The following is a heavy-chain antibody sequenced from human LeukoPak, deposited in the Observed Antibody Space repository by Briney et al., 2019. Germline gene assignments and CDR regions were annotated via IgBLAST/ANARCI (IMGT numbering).Heavy chain of an antibody. V-gene: IGHV4-4*07. Sequence: PSETLSLTCTVSGGSIITHYWSWIRQTAGQGLDLIGRSYTSGSTNYNPSLKSRVTMSVDTSKNQFALELSAVTASDTAVYYCAREDFRAADPDLWGRGTLVTVSS. CDR1: GGSIITHY. J-gene: IGHJ2*01. CDR3: AREDFRAADPDL. CDR2: SYTSGST. D-gene: IGHD6-13*01.